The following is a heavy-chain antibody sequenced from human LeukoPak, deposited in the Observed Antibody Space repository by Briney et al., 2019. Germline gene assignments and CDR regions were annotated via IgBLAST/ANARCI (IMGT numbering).Heavy chain of an antibody. CDR3: ARDPSPKTYYYDSSGQPHDAFDI. D-gene: IGHD3-22*01. CDR1: GFTFSDYY. Sequence: GGSLRLSCAASGFTFSDYYMSWIRQAPGKGLECISYISSSGNTTYYADSVKGRFTISRDNAKDSLYLQMNSLRAEDTAVYYCARDPSPKTYYYDSSGQPHDAFDIWGQGTMVTVSS. V-gene: IGHV3-11*04. CDR2: ISSSGNTT. J-gene: IGHJ3*02.